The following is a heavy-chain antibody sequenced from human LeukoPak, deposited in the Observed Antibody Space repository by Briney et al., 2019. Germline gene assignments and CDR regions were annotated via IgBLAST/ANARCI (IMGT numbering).Heavy chain of an antibody. CDR3: ARPYYGDYGLDAFDI. D-gene: IGHD4-17*01. CDR1: GFTVSSNY. V-gene: IGHV3-66*04. J-gene: IGHJ3*02. CDR2: IYSGGST. Sequence: GGSLRLSCAASGFTVSSNYMSWVRQAPGKGLEWVSVIYSGGSTYYADSVKGRFTISRDNSKNTLYLQMNSLRAEDTAVYYCARPYYGDYGLDAFDIWGQGTMVTVSS.